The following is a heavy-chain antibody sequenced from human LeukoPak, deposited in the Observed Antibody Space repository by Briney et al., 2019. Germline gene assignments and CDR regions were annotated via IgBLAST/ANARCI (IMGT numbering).Heavy chain of an antibody. Sequence: VESLKISCKGSGFTFTSYWIGWVRQMPGKGLEWMGIIYPGDSDTRYSPSFQGQVTISADRSITTAYLQWSSLKASDTAMYYCARYSADSGMDYWGQGTLVTVSS. CDR2: IYPGDSDT. V-gene: IGHV5-51*01. J-gene: IGHJ4*02. CDR1: GFTFTSYW. D-gene: IGHD3-10*01. CDR3: ARYSADSGMDY.